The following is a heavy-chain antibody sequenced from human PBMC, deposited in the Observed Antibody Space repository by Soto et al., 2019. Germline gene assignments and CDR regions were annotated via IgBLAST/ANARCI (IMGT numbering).Heavy chain of an antibody. Sequence: PSETLSLTCAVYGGSFIGYYWSWILQPPVKVLEWIGEINHSGSTNYNPSLKSRVTISVDTSKNQFSLKLSSVTAADTAVYYCARGGIFGIAVAGRGNWFDPWGQGTLVTVSS. D-gene: IGHD6-19*01. J-gene: IGHJ5*02. CDR1: GGSFIGYY. CDR3: ARGGIFGIAVAGRGNWFDP. V-gene: IGHV4-34*01. CDR2: INHSGST.